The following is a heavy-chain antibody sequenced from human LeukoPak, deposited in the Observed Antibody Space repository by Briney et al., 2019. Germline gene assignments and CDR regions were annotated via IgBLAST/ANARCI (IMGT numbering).Heavy chain of an antibody. D-gene: IGHD1-1*01. CDR2: ISGSGGST. Sequence: GGSLRLSCAASGFTFSSYAMSWVRQAPGKGLEWVSAISGSGGSTYYADSVKGRFTISRDNSKNTLYLQMNSLRAEDTAVYYCARVSLLGGGPNLQLERRGHYYYYMDVWGKGTTVTISS. J-gene: IGHJ6*03. V-gene: IGHV3-23*01. CDR1: GFTFSSYA. CDR3: ARVSLLGGGPNLQLERRGHYYYYMDV.